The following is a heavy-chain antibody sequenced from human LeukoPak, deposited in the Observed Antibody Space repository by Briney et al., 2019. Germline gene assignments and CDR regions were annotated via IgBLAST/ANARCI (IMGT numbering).Heavy chain of an antibody. J-gene: IGHJ6*03. CDR2: INPSGGSA. CDR1: GYTFTSYY. D-gene: IGHD3-10*01. CDR3: ARDADYYGSGTYYMDV. V-gene: IGHV1-46*01. Sequence: ASVKVSCKASGYTFTSYYMHWVLQAPGQGLEWMGIINPSGGSATYAQKFQGKVTMTRDTSTSTVYMELSSLRSEDTAMYYCARDADYYGSGTYYMDVWGKGTTVTVSS.